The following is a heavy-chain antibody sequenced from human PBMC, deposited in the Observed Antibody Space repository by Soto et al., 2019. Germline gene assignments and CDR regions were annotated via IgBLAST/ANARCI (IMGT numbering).Heavy chain of an antibody. J-gene: IGHJ4*02. CDR2: ISSTTNYI. CDR1: GFTFTRYS. CDR3: ERESEAPTSNFDY. V-gene: IGHV3-21*06. Sequence: GGSLRLSCAASGFTFTRYSMNWVRQAPGKGLEWVSSISSTTNYIYYGDSMKGRFTISRDNAKNSLYLEMNSLRAEDTAVYYCERESEAPTSNFDYRGQATLVTVCS.